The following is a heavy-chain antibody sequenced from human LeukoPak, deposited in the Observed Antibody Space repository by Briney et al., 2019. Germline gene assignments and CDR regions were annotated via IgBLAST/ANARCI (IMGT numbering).Heavy chain of an antibody. J-gene: IGHJ3*02. Sequence: ASVKVSCKASGYTFTSYDINWVRQATGQGLEWMGWISAYNGNTNYAQKLQGRVTMTTDTSTSTAYMELRSLRSDDTAVYYCARDPRLYYYDSSGYRAFDIWGQGTMVTVSS. CDR2: ISAYNGNT. V-gene: IGHV1-18*01. D-gene: IGHD3-22*01. CDR1: GYTFTSYD. CDR3: ARDPRLYYYDSSGYRAFDI.